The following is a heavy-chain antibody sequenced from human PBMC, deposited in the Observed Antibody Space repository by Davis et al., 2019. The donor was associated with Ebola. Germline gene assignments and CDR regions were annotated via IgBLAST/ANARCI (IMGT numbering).Heavy chain of an antibody. CDR1: GGTFSSYA. D-gene: IGHD4-17*01. CDR2: INPNSGGT. Sequence: ASVKVSCKASGGTFSSYAISWVRQAPGQGLEWMGWINPNSGGTNYAQKFQGWVTMTRDTSISTAYMELSRLRSDDTAVYYCARSESTVTTLWMGYWGQGTLVTVSS. CDR3: ARSESTVTTLWMGY. V-gene: IGHV1-2*04. J-gene: IGHJ4*02.